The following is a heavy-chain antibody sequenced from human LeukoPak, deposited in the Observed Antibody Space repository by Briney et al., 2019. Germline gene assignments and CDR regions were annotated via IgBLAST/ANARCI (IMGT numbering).Heavy chain of an antibody. CDR3: ARDQTSLGDSSGYRKYSFGF. D-gene: IGHD3-22*01. J-gene: IGHJ4*02. CDR1: GFTFSTYS. CDR2: ISISSNYI. V-gene: IGHV3-21*01. Sequence: KTGGSLRLPCAASGFTFSTYSMNWVRQAPGKGLEWVSSISISSNYIYYADSLEGRFTISRNNAKNSLYLKMNSLRAEDTAVYYCARDQTSLGDSSGYRKYSFGFWGQGTLVTVSS.